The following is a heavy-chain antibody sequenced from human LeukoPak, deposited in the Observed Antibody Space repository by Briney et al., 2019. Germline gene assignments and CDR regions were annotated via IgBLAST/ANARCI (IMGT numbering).Heavy chain of an antibody. CDR1: GYTFTNYY. V-gene: IGHV1-46*01. CDR3: ARDAEDSSGYSNVGY. Sequence: ASVKLSCKASGYTFTNYYMHWVRQAPGQGLEWMGLINPSGDITNYAQKFQGRVTMTRDTSTSTVYMELSSMRSEDTAVYYCARDAEDSSGYSNVGYWGKGNLVNVSS. CDR2: INPSGDIT. J-gene: IGHJ4*02. D-gene: IGHD3-22*01.